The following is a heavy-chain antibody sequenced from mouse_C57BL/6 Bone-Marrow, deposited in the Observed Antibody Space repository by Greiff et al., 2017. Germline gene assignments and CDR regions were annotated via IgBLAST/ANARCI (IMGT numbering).Heavy chain of an antibody. J-gene: IGHJ3*01. Sequence: QVQLKQSGAELARPGASVKLSCKASGYTFTSYGISWVKQRTGQGLEWIGEIYPRSGNTYYNEKFKGKATLTADKSSSTAYMELRSLTSEDSAVYFCARFYYDYDGFAYWGQGTLVTVSA. CDR1: GYTFTSYG. V-gene: IGHV1-81*01. CDR2: IYPRSGNT. D-gene: IGHD2-4*01. CDR3: ARFYYDYDGFAY.